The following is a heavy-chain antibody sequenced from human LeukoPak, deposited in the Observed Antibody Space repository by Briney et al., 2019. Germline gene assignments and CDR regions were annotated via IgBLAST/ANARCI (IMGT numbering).Heavy chain of an antibody. D-gene: IGHD3-3*01. CDR1: GGSFSGYY. V-gene: IGHV4-34*01. CDR2: INHSGST. CDR3: ATTPGSIFGVVRGYYYGMDV. J-gene: IGHJ6*02. Sequence: SETLSLTCAVYGGSFSGYYWSWIRQPPGKGLEWMGEINHSGSTNYNPSLKSRVTISVDTSKNQFSLKLSSVTAADTAVYYCATTPGSIFGVVRGYYYGMDVWGQGTTVTVSS.